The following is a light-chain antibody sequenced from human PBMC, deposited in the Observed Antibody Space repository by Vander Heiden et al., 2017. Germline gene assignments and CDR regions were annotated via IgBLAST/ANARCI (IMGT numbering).Light chain of an antibody. CDR2: KAS. V-gene: IGKV1-5*03. Sequence: DIQMTQSPATLSASVGDRVTITCRASQGISKWLAWYQQKPGKAPKLLVYKASRLENGVPSRFSGGGSGTEFTLTISSLQPDDFATYFCQKYNGFPWTFGQGTKVEIK. CDR3: QKYNGFPWT. J-gene: IGKJ1*01. CDR1: QGISKW.